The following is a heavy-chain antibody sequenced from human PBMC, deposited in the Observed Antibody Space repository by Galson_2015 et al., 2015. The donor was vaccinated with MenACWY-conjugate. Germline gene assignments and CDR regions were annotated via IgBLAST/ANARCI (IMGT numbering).Heavy chain of an antibody. J-gene: IGHJ6*03. CDR3: AKDVNIDF. CDR2: ISDSGAAT. Sequence: SLRLSCAVSGFTFSQYAMSWVRQAPGTGLEWVAIISDSGAATHYIDSVKGRFTISRDNSKNTLYLQMSRLRAEDTALYYCAKDVNIDFWGKGTTVSVSS. CDR1: GFTFSQYA. V-gene: IGHV3-23*01.